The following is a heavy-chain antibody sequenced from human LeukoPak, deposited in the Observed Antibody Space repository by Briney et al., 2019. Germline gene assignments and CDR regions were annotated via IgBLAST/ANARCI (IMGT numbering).Heavy chain of an antibody. Sequence: PSETLSLTCAVYGGSFSGYYWSWIRQPPGKGLEWIGEINHSGSTDYNPSLKSRVTISVDTSKNQFSLKLSSVTAADTAVYYCARGLDDFWSGYYLFGYWGQGTLVTVSS. CDR2: INHSGST. CDR1: GGSFSGYY. D-gene: IGHD3-3*01. CDR3: ARGLDDFWSGYYLFGY. J-gene: IGHJ4*02. V-gene: IGHV4-34*01.